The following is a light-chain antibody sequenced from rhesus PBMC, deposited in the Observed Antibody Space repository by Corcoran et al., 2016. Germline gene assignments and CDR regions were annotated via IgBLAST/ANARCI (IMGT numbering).Light chain of an antibody. CDR2: TAA. V-gene: IGKV1-18*01. Sequence: DIQMTQSPSSLSASVGDKVTITCRASQGISSWLAWYQQKPGGAPKLLINTAASLQTGVPSRFSGSGSGTDYTLTISSLQPEDSATYYCQQGYNIPYTFGQGTTVEIK. CDR1: QGISSW. J-gene: IGKJ2*01. CDR3: QQGYNIPYT.